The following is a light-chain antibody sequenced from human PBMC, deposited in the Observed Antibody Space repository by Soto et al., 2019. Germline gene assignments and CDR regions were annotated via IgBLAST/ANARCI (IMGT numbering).Light chain of an antibody. CDR2: AAS. Sequence: DGQMNQSPSSLSASVGDRVTITCRASQNIGDYLNWYQHKPGKAPKLLIYAASSLQSVVPSRFTGSRAGTDCALTINRLQPEDFETYFCQQSFGTLTVGPGTKVNFK. CDR1: QNIGDY. V-gene: IGKV1-39*01. CDR3: QQSFGTLT. J-gene: IGKJ3*01.